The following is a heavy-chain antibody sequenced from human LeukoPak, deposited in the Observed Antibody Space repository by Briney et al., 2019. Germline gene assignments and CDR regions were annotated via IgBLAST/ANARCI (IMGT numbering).Heavy chain of an antibody. CDR3: ARLTGTTGFDY. Sequence: GGSLRLSCAASGFPFSSYWMSWVRQAPGKGLEWVANIKQDGSDKYYVDSVKGRFTISRDNAKNSLYLQLNSLRADDTAVYYCARLTGTTGFDYWGQGTLVTVPS. V-gene: IGHV3-7*01. D-gene: IGHD1-1*01. J-gene: IGHJ4*02. CDR1: GFPFSSYW. CDR2: IKQDGSDK.